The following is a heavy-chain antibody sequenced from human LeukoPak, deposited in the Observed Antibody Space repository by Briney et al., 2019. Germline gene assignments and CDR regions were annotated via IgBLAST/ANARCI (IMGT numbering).Heavy chain of an antibody. J-gene: IGHJ4*02. Sequence: GGSLRLSCAASGFTFSSYWMSWVRQAPGKGLEWVANIKQDGSEKYYVDSVKGRFTISRDNAKNSLYLQMNSLRAEDTAAYYCARYGRGYDFWSGYYIGDYWGQGTLVTVSS. CDR2: IKQDGSEK. D-gene: IGHD3-3*01. CDR3: ARYGRGYDFWSGYYIGDY. CDR1: GFTFSSYW. V-gene: IGHV3-7*01.